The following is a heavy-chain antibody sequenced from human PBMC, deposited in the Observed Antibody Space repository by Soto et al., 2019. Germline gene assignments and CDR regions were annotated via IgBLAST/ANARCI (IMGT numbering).Heavy chain of an antibody. CDR3: AGVRPGDNGYPFFDY. D-gene: IGHD3-22*01. CDR2: VSDYGSNA. J-gene: IGHJ4*02. Sequence: LSLSCAASGFSFSTSTMHWVRLTAGKGLEWVALVSDYGSNADYADSVQGRFTISRDNSKNTLFLQMDSLRPEDTAIYYCAGVRPGDNGYPFFDYWGQGTLVTVSS. CDR1: GFSFSTST. V-gene: IGHV3-30-3*01.